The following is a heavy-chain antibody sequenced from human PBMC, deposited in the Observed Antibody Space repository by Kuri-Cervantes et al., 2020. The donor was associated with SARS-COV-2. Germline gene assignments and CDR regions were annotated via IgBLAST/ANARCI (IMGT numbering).Heavy chain of an antibody. V-gene: IGHV3-33*08. CDR2: LWEDGSNE. D-gene: IGHD2-8*01. CDR3: ARAVYNSGFFDF. J-gene: IGHJ4*02. CDR1: GFTFSTFG. Sequence: GGSLRLSCAASGFTFSTFGMHWVRRAPGKGPEWVAGLWEDGSNEKYADSVKGRFSISRDNSKKMLYLQMNSLRDEDTAVYYCARAVYNSGFFDFWGQGTLVTVSS.